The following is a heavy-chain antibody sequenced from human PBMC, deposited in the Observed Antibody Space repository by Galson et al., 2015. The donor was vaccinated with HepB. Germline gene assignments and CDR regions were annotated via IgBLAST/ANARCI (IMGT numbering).Heavy chain of an antibody. D-gene: IGHD6-13*01. CDR1: GDSVSSHSAA. J-gene: IGHJ1*01. Sequence: CAISGDSVSSHSAAWNWIRQSPSRGLEWLGRTYYRSKWYNDYAVSVKSRITINPDTSKNQFSLQLNSVTPEDTAVYYCATNGAAAAPYRHWGQGTLVTVSS. CDR2: TYYRSKWYN. V-gene: IGHV6-1*01. CDR3: ATNGAAAAPYRH.